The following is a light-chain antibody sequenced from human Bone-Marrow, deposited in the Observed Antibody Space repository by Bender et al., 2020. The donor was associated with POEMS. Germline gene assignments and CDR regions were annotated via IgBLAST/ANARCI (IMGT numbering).Light chain of an antibody. CDR2: SNN. J-gene: IGLJ3*02. CDR1: NFGNNA. V-gene: IGLV1-44*01. Sequence: NFGNNAANWYQHVPGRAPKLLIYSNNQRPSGVPDRFSASTSGTSAFLAISGLHSDDEADYYCSSWDDSLNGWVFGGGTKLTVL. CDR3: SSWDDSLNGWV.